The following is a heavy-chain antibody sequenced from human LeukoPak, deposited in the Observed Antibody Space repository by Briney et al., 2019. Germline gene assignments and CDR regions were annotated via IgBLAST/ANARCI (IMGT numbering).Heavy chain of an antibody. J-gene: IGHJ4*02. CDR3: ARDSEYSSSPSYYFDY. V-gene: IGHV1-69*05. CDR1: GGTFSSYA. D-gene: IGHD6-6*01. Sequence: ASVKVSCKASGGTFSSYAISWVRQAPGQGLEWMGRIIPIFGTANYAQKFQGRVTITTDESTSTAYMELSSLRFEDTAVYYCARDSEYSSSPSYYFDYWGQGTLVTVSS. CDR2: IIPIFGTA.